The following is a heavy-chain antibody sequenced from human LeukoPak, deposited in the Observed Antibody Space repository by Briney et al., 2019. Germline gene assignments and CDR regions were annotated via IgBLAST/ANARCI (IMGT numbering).Heavy chain of an antibody. CDR2: ISGSGGST. Sequence: GESLRLSCAASGFIFTSYAMTWVRQAPGKGLEWVSAISGSGGSTYYADSVKGRFTISRDNSKNTLYLQMNSLRAEDTAVYYCAKALVLVPFDYWGQGTLVTVSS. J-gene: IGHJ4*02. CDR1: GFIFTSYA. CDR3: AKALVLVPFDY. D-gene: IGHD6-13*01. V-gene: IGHV3-23*01.